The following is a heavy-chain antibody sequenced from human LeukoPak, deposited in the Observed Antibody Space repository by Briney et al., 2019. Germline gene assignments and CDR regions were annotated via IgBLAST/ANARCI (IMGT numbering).Heavy chain of an antibody. Sequence: GGALRLSCAASGFSFISYGMHWVRQAPGKGLGWVGVISDDGRSKDYADSVKGRFTISRDNSKDTLYLQMNSLRAEDTAVYYCAKRPSDYGDYVSYFDYWGQGTLVTVSS. V-gene: IGHV3-30*18. CDR1: GFSFISYG. CDR2: ISDDGRSK. CDR3: AKRPSDYGDYVSYFDY. J-gene: IGHJ4*02. D-gene: IGHD4-17*01.